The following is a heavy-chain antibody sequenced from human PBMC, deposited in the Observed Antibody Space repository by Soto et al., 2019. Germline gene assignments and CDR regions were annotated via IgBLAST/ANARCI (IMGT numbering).Heavy chain of an antibody. D-gene: IGHD3-3*01. Sequence: GGSLRLSCAASGFTFSSYSMNWVRQAPGKGLEWVSYISSSSSTIYYADSVKGRFTISRDNAKNSLYLQMNSLRDEDTAVYYCARERTIFGVVRSSYYYYGMDVWGQGTTVTVSS. CDR3: ARERTIFGVVRSSYYYYGMDV. CDR1: GFTFSSYS. CDR2: ISSSSSTI. J-gene: IGHJ6*02. V-gene: IGHV3-48*02.